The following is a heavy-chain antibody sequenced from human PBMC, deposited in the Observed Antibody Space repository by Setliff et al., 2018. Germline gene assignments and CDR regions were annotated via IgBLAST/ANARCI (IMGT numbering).Heavy chain of an antibody. J-gene: IGHJ4*02. Sequence: PGGSLRLSCAASGFTFDTYTMAWVRQAPGRGLGWVSAITGTSRHIYYADSLKGRFTISRDNTRNLVYLQMSSLTAEDTAVYYCARDVVRTFPAWGQGTLVTVSS. V-gene: IGHV3-21*06. CDR3: ARDVVRTFPA. CDR2: ITGTSRHI. CDR1: GFTFDTYT. D-gene: IGHD3-16*01.